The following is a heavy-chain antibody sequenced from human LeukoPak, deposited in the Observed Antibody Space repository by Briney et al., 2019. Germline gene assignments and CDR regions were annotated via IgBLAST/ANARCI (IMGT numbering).Heavy chain of an antibody. D-gene: IGHD1-7*01. J-gene: IGHJ3*01. CDR2: IYDSGST. CDR1: GGSVSSGSYY. CDR3: ARVPGGGTAAN. V-gene: IGHV4-61*01. Sequence: SETLSLTCTVSGGSVSSGSYYWSWIRQPPGKGLEWIGYIYDSGSTNYNPSLKSRVTISVDTSKNQFSLKLRSVTAADTAVYYCARVPGGGTAANWGQGTMVTVSS.